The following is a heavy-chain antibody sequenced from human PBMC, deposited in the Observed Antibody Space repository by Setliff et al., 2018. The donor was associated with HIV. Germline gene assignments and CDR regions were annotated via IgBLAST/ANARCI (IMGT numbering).Heavy chain of an antibody. CDR2: IYARGST. V-gene: IGHV4-38-2*02. D-gene: IGHD3-3*01. CDR1: GYAISSGYY. J-gene: IGHJ3*01. Sequence: SETLSLTCAVSGYAISSGYYWGWIRRPPGKGLEWIGSIYARGSTNYNPSLKSRVTLSLDTSKNQFSLKLTSVTAADTAVYYCAKEGGLYFGMLIHDAIDLWGQGTMVTVSS. CDR3: AKEGGLYFGMLIHDAIDL.